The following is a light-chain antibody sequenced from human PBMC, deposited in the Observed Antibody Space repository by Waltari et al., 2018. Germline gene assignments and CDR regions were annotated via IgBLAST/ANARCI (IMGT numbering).Light chain of an antibody. CDR2: GAS. Sequence: IVFTQSSGTLAFYPGQRAPLSCRASQTVRTTYLAWYQRKPGQAPTLLIYGASSSATDIPDRLSGSGSGTDFSLTISSLEPEDFAVYYCQQYDISPLTFGGGTKVEIK. CDR1: QTVRTTY. CDR3: QQYDISPLT. J-gene: IGKJ4*01. V-gene: IGKV3-20*01.